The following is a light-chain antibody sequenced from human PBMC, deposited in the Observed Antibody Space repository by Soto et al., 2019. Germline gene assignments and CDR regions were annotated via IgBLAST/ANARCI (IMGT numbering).Light chain of an antibody. CDR3: MQGTHWPLT. CDR1: QHLVYSDGKIY. Sequence: DVVMTQSPLSLPVTLGQPASISCRSSQHLVYSDGKIYLNWFLQRPGQSPRRLLYQVSNRDSGVPDRFSGSGSGTDFTLKISRVEAEDVGVYYCMQGTHWPLTFGGGTKVDIK. V-gene: IGKV2-30*01. CDR2: QVS. J-gene: IGKJ4*01.